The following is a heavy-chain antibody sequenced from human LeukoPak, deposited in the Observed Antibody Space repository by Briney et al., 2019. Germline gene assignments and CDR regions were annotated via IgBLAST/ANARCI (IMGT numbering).Heavy chain of an antibody. V-gene: IGHV4-39*07. CDR1: DGSIRSSSYY. J-gene: IGHJ4*02. D-gene: IGHD6-6*01. CDR3: ARGRLVSSQPFDY. Sequence: SETLSLTCTVSDGSIRSSSYYWGWIRQPSGKGLQWIGDIYYTGSTFYNPSLKSRVTISVDTSKNQFSLKLSSVTAADTAVYYCARGRLVSSQPFDYWGQGTLVTVSS. CDR2: IYYTGST.